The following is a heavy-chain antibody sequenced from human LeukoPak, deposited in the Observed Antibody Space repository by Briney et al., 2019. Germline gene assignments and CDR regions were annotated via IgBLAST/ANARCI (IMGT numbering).Heavy chain of an antibody. Sequence: SETLSLTCTVSGGSISSYYWSWIRQPPGKGLEWIGYIYYSGSTNYNPSLKSRVTISVDTSKNQFSLKLSSVTAADTAVYYCARVLTGTLSCAFDIWGQGTMVTVSS. V-gene: IGHV4-59*01. CDR1: GGSISSYY. CDR2: IYYSGST. D-gene: IGHD1-20*01. J-gene: IGHJ3*02. CDR3: ARVLTGTLSCAFDI.